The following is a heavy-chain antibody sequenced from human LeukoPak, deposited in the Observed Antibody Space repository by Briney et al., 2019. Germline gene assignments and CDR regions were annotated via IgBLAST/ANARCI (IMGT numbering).Heavy chain of an antibody. CDR2: IIPISGTA. CDR3: ARSQDIVVVPAAPGPPYYYYMDV. J-gene: IGHJ6*03. D-gene: IGHD2-2*01. Sequence: SVKVSCKASGGTFSSYAISWVRQAPGQGLEWMGGIIPISGTANYAQKFQGRVTITTDESTSTAYMELSSLRSEDTAVYYCARSQDIVVVPAAPGPPYYYYMDVWGKGTTVTVSS. CDR1: GGTFSSYA. V-gene: IGHV1-69*05.